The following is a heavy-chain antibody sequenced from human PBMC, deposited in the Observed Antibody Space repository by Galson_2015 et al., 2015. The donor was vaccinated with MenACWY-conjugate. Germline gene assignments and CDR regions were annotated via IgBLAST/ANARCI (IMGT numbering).Heavy chain of an antibody. CDR1: GFTFSTYR. D-gene: IGHD1-14*01. Sequence: SLRLSCAASGFTFSTYRMNWVRQAPGKGLEWVSYISSSSSTIYYADSVKGRFTISRDNAKNSLYLQMNSLRAEDTAVYYCARLTSHWGQGTLVTVSS. J-gene: IGHJ4*02. CDR3: ARLTSH. V-gene: IGHV3-48*01. CDR2: ISSSSSTI.